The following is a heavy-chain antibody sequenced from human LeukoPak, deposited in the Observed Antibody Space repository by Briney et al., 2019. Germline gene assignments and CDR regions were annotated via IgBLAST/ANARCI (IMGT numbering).Heavy chain of an antibody. J-gene: IGHJ4*02. V-gene: IGHV1-24*01. CDR2: FDPEDGET. D-gene: IGHD2-2*01. Sequence: ASVKVSCKVSGYTLTELSMHWVRQAPGKGREWMGGFDPEDGETIYAQKFQGRVTMTEDTSTDTAYMELSSLRSEDTAVYYCATVRVVVPAVSPYYFDYWGQGTLVTVSS. CDR3: ATVRVVVPAVSPYYFDY. CDR1: GYTLTELS.